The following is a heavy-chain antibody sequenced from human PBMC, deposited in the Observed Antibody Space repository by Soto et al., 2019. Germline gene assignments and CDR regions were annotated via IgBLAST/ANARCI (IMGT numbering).Heavy chain of an antibody. D-gene: IGHD3-10*01. CDR1: GGSISSSSYY. Sequence: SETLSLTCTVSGGSISSSSYYWGWIRQPPGKGLEWIGSIYYSGSTYYNPSLKSRVTISVDTSKNQFSLKLSSVTAADTAVYYCARSYYGSGSYYNGPYYYYMDVWGKGTTVTVSS. CDR3: ARSYYGSGSYYNGPYYYYMDV. CDR2: IYYSGST. J-gene: IGHJ6*03. V-gene: IGHV4-39*01.